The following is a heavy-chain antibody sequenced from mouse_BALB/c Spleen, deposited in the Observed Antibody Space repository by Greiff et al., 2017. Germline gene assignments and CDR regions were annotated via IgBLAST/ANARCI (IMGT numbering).Heavy chain of an antibody. CDR2: ISDGGSYT. V-gene: IGHV5-4*02. J-gene: IGHJ4*01. Sequence: EVQVVESGGGLVKPGGSLTLSCAASGFTFSDYYMYWVRQTPEKRLEWVATISDGGSYTYYPDSVKGRFTISRDNAKNNLYLQMSSLKSEDTAMYYCARRGYYAMDYWGQGTSVTVSS. CDR1: GFTFSDYY. CDR3: ARRGYYAMDY.